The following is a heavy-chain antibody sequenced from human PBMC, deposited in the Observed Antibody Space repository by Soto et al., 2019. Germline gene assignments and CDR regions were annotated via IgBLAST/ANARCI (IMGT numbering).Heavy chain of an antibody. V-gene: IGHV4-4*07. Sequence: SETLSLTCNVSGASLSGYYWSWIRQPPGKGLEWIGRIYATGSTDYNPSLKSRITISVDTSKNQFSLKLSSVTAADTAVYYCARGRTRYYGSGSYYGYWGQGTLVTVS. CDR3: ARGRTRYYGSGSYYGY. D-gene: IGHD3-10*01. CDR1: GASLSGYY. CDR2: IYATGST. J-gene: IGHJ4*02.